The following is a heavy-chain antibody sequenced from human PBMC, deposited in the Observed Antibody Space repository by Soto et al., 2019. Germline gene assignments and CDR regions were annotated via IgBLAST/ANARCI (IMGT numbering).Heavy chain of an antibody. CDR2: IIPIFGTA. V-gene: IGHV1-69*12. Sequence: QVQLVQSGAEVKKPGSSVKVSCKASGGTFSSYAISWVRQAPGQGLEWMGGIIPIFGTANYAQKVQGRVTITEDESASTAYMELSSLRSEDTAVYYCARVSQLVILTGYSPNWYFDLWGRGTLVTVSS. J-gene: IGHJ2*01. D-gene: IGHD3-9*01. CDR3: ARVSQLVILTGYSPNWYFDL. CDR1: GGTFSSYA.